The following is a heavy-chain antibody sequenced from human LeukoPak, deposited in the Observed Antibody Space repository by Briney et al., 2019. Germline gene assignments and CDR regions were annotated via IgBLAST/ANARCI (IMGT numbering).Heavy chain of an antibody. D-gene: IGHD1-14*01. V-gene: IGHV3-20*04. CDR1: GFTFDDYG. CDR3: ARAPEGYYYYYYMDV. CDR2: INWNGGST. Sequence: GGSLRLSCAASGFTFDDYGMSWVRQAPGEGLEWVSGINWNGGSTGYADSVKGRFTISRDNAKNSLYLQMNSLRAEDTALYYCARAPEGYYYYYYMDVWGKGTTVTVSS. J-gene: IGHJ6*03.